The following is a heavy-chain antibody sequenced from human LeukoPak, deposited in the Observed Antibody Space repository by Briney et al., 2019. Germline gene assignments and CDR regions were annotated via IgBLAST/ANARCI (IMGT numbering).Heavy chain of an antibody. V-gene: IGHV3-30*18. Sequence: GGSLRLSCAASGFTFSSYSMNWVRQAPGKGLEWVAVISYDGRNKYYVDSVKGRFTISRDNSKNTLYLQMNSLRAEDTAVYYCAKDLESTVTYYYYGMDVWGQGTTVTVSS. J-gene: IGHJ6*02. CDR1: GFTFSSYS. CDR3: AKDLESTVTYYYYGMDV. CDR2: ISYDGRNK. D-gene: IGHD4-17*01.